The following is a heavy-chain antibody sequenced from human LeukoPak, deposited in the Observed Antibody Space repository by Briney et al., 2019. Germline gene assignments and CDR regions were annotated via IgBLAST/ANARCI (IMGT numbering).Heavy chain of an antibody. D-gene: IGHD2-8*01. CDR3: ARVYPSGYFDY. CDR2: IYYSGST. V-gene: IGHV4-59*01. J-gene: IGHJ4*02. Sequence: SETLSLTCTVSGGSISSYYWSWIRQPPGKGLEWIGYIYYSGSTNYNPSLKSRDTISVDTSKNQFSLKLSSVTAADTAVYYCARVYPSGYFDYWGQGTLVTVSS. CDR1: GGSISSYY.